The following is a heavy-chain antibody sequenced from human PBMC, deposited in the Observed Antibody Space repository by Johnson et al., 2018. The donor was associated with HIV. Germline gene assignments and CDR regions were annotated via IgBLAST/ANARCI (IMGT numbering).Heavy chain of an antibody. V-gene: IGHV3-13*01. Sequence: VQLVESGGGLVQPGGSLRLSCAASGFTFSSYDMHWVRQATGKGLEWVSAIGTAGDTYYPGSVKGRFTIPRENAKNSLSLQMNSLRAGDKAVYYWARGGGKGSGWSFDAFDIWGQGTMVTVSS. CDR2: IGTAGDT. J-gene: IGHJ3*02. D-gene: IGHD6-19*01. CDR3: ARGGGKGSGWSFDAFDI. CDR1: GFTFSSYD.